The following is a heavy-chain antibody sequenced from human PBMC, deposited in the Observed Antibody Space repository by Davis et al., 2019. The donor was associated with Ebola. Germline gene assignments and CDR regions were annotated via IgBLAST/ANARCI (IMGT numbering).Heavy chain of an antibody. CDR2: ISSSSSYI. Sequence: GESLKISCAASGFTFSSYWMHWVRQAPGKGLEWVSSISSSSSYIYYADSVKGRFTISRDNAKNSLYLQMSSLRAEDTALYYCAKTPSIATRPGYFQHWGQGALVTVSS. CDR3: AKTPSIATRPGYFQH. V-gene: IGHV3-21*01. J-gene: IGHJ1*01. D-gene: IGHD6-6*01. CDR1: GFTFSSYW.